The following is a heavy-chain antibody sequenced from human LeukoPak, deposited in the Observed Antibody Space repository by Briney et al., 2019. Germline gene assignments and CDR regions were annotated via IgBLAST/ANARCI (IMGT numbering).Heavy chain of an antibody. V-gene: IGHV1-18*01. Sequence: ASVKVSCKASGYTFTSYGISWVRQAPGQGLEWMGWISAYNGNTNYAQKLQGRVTMTTDTSTSTAYMELRSLRSDDTAVYYCARDPCSSTSCYSYYYGMDVWGRGTTVTVSS. CDR1: GYTFTSYG. CDR3: ARDPCSSTSCYSYYYGMDV. J-gene: IGHJ6*02. D-gene: IGHD2-2*02. CDR2: ISAYNGNT.